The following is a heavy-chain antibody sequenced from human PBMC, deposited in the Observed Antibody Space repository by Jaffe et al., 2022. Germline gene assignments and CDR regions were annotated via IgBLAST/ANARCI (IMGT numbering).Heavy chain of an antibody. D-gene: IGHD1-1*01. CDR1: GDSISRGSFY. Sequence: QVQLQESGPGLVKPSQTLSLTCTVSGDSISRGSFYYNWIRQPAGKGLEWIGRIYTSGSTYWNPSLKSRVTISVDTSKNQFSLNLSSVTAADTAVYFCARHDLATARYHSDTDVWGKGTTVTVSS. CDR2: IYTSGST. V-gene: IGHV4-61*02. J-gene: IGHJ6*03. CDR3: ARHDLATARYHSDTDV.